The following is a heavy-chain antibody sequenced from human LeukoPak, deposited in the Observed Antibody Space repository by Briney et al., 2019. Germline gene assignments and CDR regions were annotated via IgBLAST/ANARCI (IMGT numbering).Heavy chain of an antibody. CDR2: ISGSATTA. Sequence: GGSLRLSCAASGFTFSNYAVNWVRQAPGKGLEWVSAISGSATTAYYADSVKGRFTISRDNSKNTLYLQMNSLRAEDTAVYYCAKDRQQRYGAYDLGDFWGQGTLVTVSS. J-gene: IGHJ4*02. D-gene: IGHD5-12*01. V-gene: IGHV3-23*01. CDR3: AKDRQQRYGAYDLGDF. CDR1: GFTFSNYA.